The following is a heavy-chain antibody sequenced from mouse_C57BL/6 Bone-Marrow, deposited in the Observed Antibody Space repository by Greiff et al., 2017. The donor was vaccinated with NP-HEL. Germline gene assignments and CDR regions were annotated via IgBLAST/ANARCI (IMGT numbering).Heavy chain of an antibody. CDR2: INPSTGGT. Sequence: VQLQQSGPELVKPGASVKISCKASGYSFTGYYMNWVKQSPEKSLEWIGAINPSTGGTNYNQKFKATAPLTVDKSSSTAYMQLMSLTSEDSAVYYCARYYYGSSYDWYFEVWGTGTTVTVSS. CDR3: ARYYYGSSYDWYFEV. V-gene: IGHV1-42*01. J-gene: IGHJ1*03. D-gene: IGHD1-1*01. CDR1: GYSFTGYY.